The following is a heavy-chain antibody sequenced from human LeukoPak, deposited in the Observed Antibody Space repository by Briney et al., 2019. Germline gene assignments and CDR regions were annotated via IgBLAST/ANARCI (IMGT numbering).Heavy chain of an antibody. V-gene: IGHV4-59*01. D-gene: IGHD4-23*01. CDR2: IYYSGST. CDR1: GGSISSYY. CDR3: ARPAPAVGAFDI. Sequence: PSETLSLTCTVSGGSISSYYWSWIRQPPGKGLEWIGYIYYSGSTNYNPSLTSRVTISVDTSKNQFSLKLSSVTAADTAVYYCARPAPAVGAFDIWGQGTMVTVSS. J-gene: IGHJ3*02.